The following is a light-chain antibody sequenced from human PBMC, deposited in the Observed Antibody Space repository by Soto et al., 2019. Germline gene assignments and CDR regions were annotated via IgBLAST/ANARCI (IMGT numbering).Light chain of an antibody. CDR3: QPSDIHHT. CDR2: DAS. V-gene: IGKV1-39*01. J-gene: IGKJ5*01. Sequence: MTRSPSSXSSKKKNRVPSACRASQSISSYSNWYQQKPGKXPXXLIYDASSLQSGVTKRFSGSGSGTDLTLTIGSLQPEDFATYYCQPSDIHHTFGDGTRLEI. CDR1: QSISSY.